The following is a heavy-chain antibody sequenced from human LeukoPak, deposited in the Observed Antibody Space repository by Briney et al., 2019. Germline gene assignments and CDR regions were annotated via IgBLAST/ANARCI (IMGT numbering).Heavy chain of an antibody. CDR3: ARVNYYGSRGYYYVIDY. V-gene: IGHV4-59*01. CDR2: ICYSGST. D-gene: IGHD3-22*01. Sequence: SETLSLTCTVSGDSISSYYWSWIRQPPGKGLEWIGYICYSGSTNYNPSLQSRVTMSVDTSKNQFSLKLSSVTAADTAVYYCARVNYYGSRGYYYVIDYWGQGTLVTVSS. J-gene: IGHJ4*02. CDR1: GDSISSYY.